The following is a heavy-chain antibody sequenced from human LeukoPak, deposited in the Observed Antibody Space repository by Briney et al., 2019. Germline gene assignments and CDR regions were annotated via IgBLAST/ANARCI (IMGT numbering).Heavy chain of an antibody. CDR1: GFTVSSNY. J-gene: IGHJ4*02. CDR2: IYSGGTT. V-gene: IGHV3-53*01. Sequence: PGGSVRLSCSASGFTVSSNYMIWVRQAPGKGREGVSVIYSGGTTYYVDSVKGRFTICRDNYKKTVYLPMNSLRAEDTAVYYCARGLARRSLDHWGQGTLVTVSS. D-gene: IGHD6-19*01. CDR3: ARGLARRSLDH.